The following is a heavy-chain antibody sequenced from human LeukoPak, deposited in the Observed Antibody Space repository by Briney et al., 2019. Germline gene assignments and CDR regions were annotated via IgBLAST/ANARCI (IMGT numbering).Heavy chain of an antibody. J-gene: IGHJ4*02. CDR3: ARDRRGSYPYYFDY. V-gene: IGHV4-31*03. CDR1: GGSISDAAYY. CDR2: IYYSGST. D-gene: IGHD1-26*01. Sequence: SETLSLTCTVSGGSISDAAYYWSWIRQHPGEGLKWIGYIYYSGSTSYNPSLKSRVTISVDTSKNQFSLKLSSVTAADTAVYYCARDRRGSYPYYFDYWGQGTLVTVSS.